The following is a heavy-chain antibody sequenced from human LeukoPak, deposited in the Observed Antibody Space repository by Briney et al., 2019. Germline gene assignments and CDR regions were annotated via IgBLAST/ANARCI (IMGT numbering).Heavy chain of an antibody. J-gene: IGHJ4*02. CDR3: VRADYDFWSGHYPIDY. V-gene: IGHV3-48*02. CDR2: ISSSSSTI. CDR1: GFIFSTYS. Sequence: GGSLRLSCAASGFIFSTYSMNWVRQAPGKGLEWVSYISSSSSTIYYADSVKGRFTISRDNAKSSLFLQMNSLRDEDTAVYYCVRADYDFWSGHYPIDYWGQGTLVTVSS. D-gene: IGHD3-3*01.